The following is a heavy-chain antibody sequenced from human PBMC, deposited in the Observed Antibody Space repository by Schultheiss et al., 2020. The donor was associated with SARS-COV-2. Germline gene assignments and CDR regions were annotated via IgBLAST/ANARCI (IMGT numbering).Heavy chain of an antibody. CDR1: GGSMSSYY. CDR3: ASATRVESLFSVRGGSFDF. J-gene: IGHJ4*02. V-gene: IGHV4-4*07. D-gene: IGHD5-24*01. Sequence: SQTLSLTCTVSGGSMSSYYWNWIRQPAGKGLEWIGRIYIDVGADYNPSLKGRVTMSFDTSKNQFSLKLGSVTAADTAVYFCASATRVESLFSVRGGSFDFWGRGALVTVSS. CDR2: IYIDVGA.